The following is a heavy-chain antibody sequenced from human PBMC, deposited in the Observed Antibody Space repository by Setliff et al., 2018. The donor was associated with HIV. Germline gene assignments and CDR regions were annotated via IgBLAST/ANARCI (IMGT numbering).Heavy chain of an antibody. CDR3: ARGSRITVVSVLIYSRFDY. J-gene: IGHJ4*02. V-gene: IGHV1-2*02. Sequence: ASVKVSCKASGYTFTGYYMHWVRQAPGQGLEWMGWINPNSGGTNYAQKFQGRVTMTRDTSTSTVYLELSSLTSEDTALYFCARGSRITVVSVLIYSRFDYWGQGTLVTVSS. CDR1: GYTFTGYY. CDR2: INPNSGGT. D-gene: IGHD3-3*01.